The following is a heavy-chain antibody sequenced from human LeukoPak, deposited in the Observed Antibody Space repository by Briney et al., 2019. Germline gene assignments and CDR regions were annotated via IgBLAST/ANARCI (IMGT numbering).Heavy chain of an antibody. CDR2: IYHSGST. CDR1: GGSISSYY. J-gene: IGHJ4*02. CDR3: ARGGYYDSSGYYPY. Sequence: SSETLSLTCTVSGGSISSYYWSWIRQPPGKGLEWIGYIYHSGSTYYNPSLKSRVTISVDRSKNQFSLKLSSVTAADTAVYYCARGGYYDSSGYYPYWGQGTLVTVSS. V-gene: IGHV4-59*12. D-gene: IGHD3-22*01.